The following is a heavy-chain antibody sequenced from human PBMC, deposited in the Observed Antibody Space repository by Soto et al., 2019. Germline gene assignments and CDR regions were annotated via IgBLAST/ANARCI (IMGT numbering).Heavy chain of an antibody. CDR3: AGHGDDIYYYYGMDV. CDR2: IYPGDSDT. Sequence: GEYLKISCKGSVYSFTSYCIGWVRQMPGKGLEWMWIIYPGDSDTRYSPSFQGQVTISADKSISTAYLKWSSLKASDTAMYYCAGHGDDIYYYYGMDVGGQGTTVTVSS. V-gene: IGHV5-51*01. J-gene: IGHJ6*02. CDR1: VYSFTSYC. D-gene: IGHD3-22*01.